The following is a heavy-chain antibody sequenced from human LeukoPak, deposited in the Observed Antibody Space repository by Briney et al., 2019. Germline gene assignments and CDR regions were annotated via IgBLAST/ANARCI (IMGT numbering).Heavy chain of an antibody. J-gene: IGHJ3*02. Sequence: PGGSLRLSCAASGFTFDDYGMSWVRRAPGKGLEWVSGINWNGGSTGYADSVKGRFTISRDNAKNSPYLQMNSLRAEDMALYYCAKDISDILTGSPFDIWGQGTMVTVSS. CDR1: GFTFDDYG. D-gene: IGHD3-9*01. CDR3: AKDISDILTGSPFDI. CDR2: INWNGGST. V-gene: IGHV3-20*04.